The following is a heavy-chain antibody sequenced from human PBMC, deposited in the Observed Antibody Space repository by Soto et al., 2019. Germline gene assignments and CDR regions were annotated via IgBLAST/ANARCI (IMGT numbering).Heavy chain of an antibody. CDR3: ARDYITMIVVVHLGY. CDR2: ISAYNGNT. CDR1: GYTFTSYG. D-gene: IGHD3-22*01. J-gene: IGHJ4*02. Sequence: GASVKVSCKASGYTFTSYGISWVRQAPGQGLEWMGWISAYNGNTNYAQKLQGRVTMTTDTSTSTAYMEPRSLRSDDTAVYYCARDYITMIVVVHLGYWGQGTLVTVSS. V-gene: IGHV1-18*01.